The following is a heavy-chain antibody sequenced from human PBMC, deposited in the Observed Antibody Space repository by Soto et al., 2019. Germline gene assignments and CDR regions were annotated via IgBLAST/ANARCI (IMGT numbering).Heavy chain of an antibody. CDR2: MNPNSGNT. V-gene: IGHV1-8*01. CDR1: GYTFTSYD. J-gene: IGHJ6*02. CDR3: ARDQWYGSGSSPYYYYGMDV. D-gene: IGHD3-10*01. Sequence: ASVKVSCKASGYTFTSYDINWVRQATGQGLEWMGWMNPNSGNTGYAQKFQGRVTMTRNTSISTAYMELSSLRSEDTAVYYCARDQWYGSGSSPYYYYGMDVWGQGTTVTVSS.